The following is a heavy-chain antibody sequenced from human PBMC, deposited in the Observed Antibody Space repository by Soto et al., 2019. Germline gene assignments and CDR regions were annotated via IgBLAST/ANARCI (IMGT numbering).Heavy chain of an antibody. J-gene: IGHJ4*02. CDR2: INHSGST. Sequence: SETLSLTCAVYGGSFSGYYWSWIRQPPGKGLEWIGEINHSGSTNYNPSLKSRVTISVDTSKNQFSLKLSSVTAADTAVYYCARGQQYSSSWYPYYFDYWGQGTLVTVSS. D-gene: IGHD6-13*01. V-gene: IGHV4-34*01. CDR1: GGSFSGYY. CDR3: ARGQQYSSSWYPYYFDY.